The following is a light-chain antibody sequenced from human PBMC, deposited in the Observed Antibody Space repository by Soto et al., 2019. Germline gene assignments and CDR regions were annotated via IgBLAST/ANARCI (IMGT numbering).Light chain of an antibody. CDR2: GNS. V-gene: IGLV1-40*01. J-gene: IGLJ2*01. CDR3: QSYDSSVSKVV. Sequence: QTVVTQPPSVSGAPGQRVTISCTGSSSNIGAGYDVHWYQHLPGTAPKLLIYGNSNRPSGVPDRFSGSKSGTSASLAITGLQAEDEADYYCQSYDSSVSKVVFGGGTQLTVL. CDR1: SSNIGAGYD.